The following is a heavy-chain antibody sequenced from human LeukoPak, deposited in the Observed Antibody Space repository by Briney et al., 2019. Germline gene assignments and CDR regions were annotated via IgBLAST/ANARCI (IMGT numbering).Heavy chain of an antibody. Sequence: PGGSLRLSCAASGFTFSNAWMSSVRQAPGKGLEWVGRIKSKTDGGSTDYAAPVKGRFTISRDDSKNTLYLQMNSLKTEDTAVYYCTTEPTGDYFDYWGQGTLVTVSS. V-gene: IGHV3-15*01. CDR3: TTEPTGDYFDY. J-gene: IGHJ4*02. D-gene: IGHD7-27*01. CDR2: IKSKTDGGST. CDR1: GFTFSNAW.